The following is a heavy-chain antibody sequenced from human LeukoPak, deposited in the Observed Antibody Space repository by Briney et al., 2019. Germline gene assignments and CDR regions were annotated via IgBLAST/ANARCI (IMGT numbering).Heavy chain of an antibody. CDR2: IYHSGST. CDR1: GYSISSGYY. V-gene: IGHV4-38-2*02. Sequence: SETLSLTCTVSGYSISSGYYWGWIRQPPGKGLEWIGSIYHSGSTFYNPSLKNRVTVSVDTSKNQFSPNLASVTAADTAVFYCARVLDYFGSGTYSFDYWGQGTLVTVSS. CDR3: ARVLDYFGSGTYSFDY. D-gene: IGHD3-10*01. J-gene: IGHJ4*02.